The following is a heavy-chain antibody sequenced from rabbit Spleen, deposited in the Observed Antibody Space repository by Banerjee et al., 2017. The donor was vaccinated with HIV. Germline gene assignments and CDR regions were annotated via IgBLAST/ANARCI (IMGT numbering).Heavy chain of an antibody. CDR3: ARGAYDSSSGYYGGYYFIL. CDR2: IDPVFGIT. CDR1: GFTLSSYY. Sequence: HLKESGGGLVQPGGSLKLSCKASGFTLSSYYMNWVRQAPGKGLEWIGYIDPVFGITYYANWVNGRFSISRENAQNTVDLKMTSLTVADTATYFCARGAYDSSSGYYGGYYFILWGQGTLVTVS. V-gene: IGHV1S7*01. J-gene: IGHJ4*01. D-gene: IGHD1-1*01.